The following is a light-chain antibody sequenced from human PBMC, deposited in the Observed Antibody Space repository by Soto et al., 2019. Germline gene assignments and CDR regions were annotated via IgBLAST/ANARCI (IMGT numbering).Light chain of an antibody. CDR3: QQYNSYSGA. J-gene: IGKJ1*01. Sequence: DSQFTHSPSTLSVSLGDGVTIACRASQTISSWLAWYQQKPGKAPKLLIYKASTLKSGVPSRFSGSGSGTEFTLTISSLQPDDFATYYCQQYNSYSGAFGQGTKVDIK. CDR2: KAS. V-gene: IGKV1-5*03. CDR1: QTISSW.